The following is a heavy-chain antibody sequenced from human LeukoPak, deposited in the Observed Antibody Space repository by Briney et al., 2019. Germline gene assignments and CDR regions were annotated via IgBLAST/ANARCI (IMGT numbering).Heavy chain of an antibody. V-gene: IGHV3-30*02. CDR1: GFILSSYG. J-gene: IGHJ4*02. Sequence: PGGSLRLSCAASGFILSSYGMHWVRQAPGKGLEWVAFIRYDGSSKYYADSVKGRFTISRDNSKNTLYLQMNSLRAEDTAVYYCAKGVYPVVAATFDYWGQGTLVTVSS. CDR2: IRYDGSSK. D-gene: IGHD2-15*01. CDR3: AKGVYPVVAATFDY.